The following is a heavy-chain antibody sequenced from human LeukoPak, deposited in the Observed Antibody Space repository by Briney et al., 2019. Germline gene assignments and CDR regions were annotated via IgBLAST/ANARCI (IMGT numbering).Heavy chain of an antibody. Sequence: SETLSLTCTVSGGSISSYYWGWIRQPPGKGLEWIGSIYYSGSTYYNPSLKSRVTISVDTSKNQFSLKLSSVTAADTAVYYCARQGTYDFDNYFDYWGQGTLVTISS. CDR3: ARQGTYDFDNYFDY. V-gene: IGHV4-39*07. CDR2: IYYSGST. J-gene: IGHJ4*02. D-gene: IGHD3-3*01. CDR1: GGSISSYY.